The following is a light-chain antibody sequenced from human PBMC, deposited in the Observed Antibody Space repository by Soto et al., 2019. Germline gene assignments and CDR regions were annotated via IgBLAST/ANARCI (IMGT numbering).Light chain of an antibody. V-gene: IGLV2-14*01. CDR3: ISYTSSSTLV. CDR1: SSDVGGYNY. Sequence: QSVLTQPASVSGSPGQSITISCTGTSSDVGGYNYVSWYQQHPGKAPKLMIYDVSNRPSGVSNRFSGSKSGNTASLTISVLQAEDEADYYCISYTSSSTLVFGGGTKVTVL. CDR2: DVS. J-gene: IGLJ2*01.